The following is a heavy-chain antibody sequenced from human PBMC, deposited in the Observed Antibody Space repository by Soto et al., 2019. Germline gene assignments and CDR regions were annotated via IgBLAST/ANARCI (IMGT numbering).Heavy chain of an antibody. J-gene: IGHJ5*02. CDR3: ARGTVTSGRWFGP. D-gene: IGHD4-17*01. Sequence: QVHLVQSGTEVKEPGASVKVSCKAYASTFTGYTINWVRQAPGQGLERMGWISTFNGNTKYAGNFEGRVTITTNTSTTTAYMELTSLTFDDTAVYFCARGTVTSGRWFGPWGQGTLVSVSS. CDR1: ASTFTGYT. V-gene: IGHV1-18*04. CDR2: ISTFNGNT.